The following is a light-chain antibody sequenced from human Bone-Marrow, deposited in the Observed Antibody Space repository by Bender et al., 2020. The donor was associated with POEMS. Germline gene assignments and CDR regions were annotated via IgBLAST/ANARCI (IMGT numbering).Light chain of an antibody. CDR3: CSYAGSSTWV. Sequence: QSALTQPASVSGSPGQTITISCTGTSSDVGGHILVSWYQQYPGKAPKLIIFGGSQRPSDISDRFSGSKSDNTASLTISGLQAEDEADYYCCSYAGSSTWVFGTGTKLTVL. V-gene: IGLV2-23*01. CDR2: GGS. J-gene: IGLJ3*02. CDR1: SSDVGGHIL.